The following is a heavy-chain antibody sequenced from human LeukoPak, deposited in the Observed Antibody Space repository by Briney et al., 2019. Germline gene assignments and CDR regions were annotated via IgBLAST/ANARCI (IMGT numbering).Heavy chain of an antibody. J-gene: IGHJ6*02. CDR1: GGSISSSSYY. Sequence: PSETLSLTCTVSGGSISSSSYYWGWIRQPPGKGLEWIGSIYYSGSTYYNPSLKSRVTISVDTSKNQFSLKLSSVTAADTAVYYCARLRTTVTHLGYYYYYGMEVWGQGTTVTVSS. CDR2: IYYSGST. CDR3: ARLRTTVTHLGYYYYYGMEV. D-gene: IGHD4-4*01. V-gene: IGHV4-39*01.